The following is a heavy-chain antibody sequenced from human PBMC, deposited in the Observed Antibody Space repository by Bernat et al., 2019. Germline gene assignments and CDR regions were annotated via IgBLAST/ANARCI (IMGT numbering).Heavy chain of an antibody. CDR3: AKELFPYLRTERGFFDY. D-gene: IGHD2-21*01. CDR1: GFTFSSYA. J-gene: IGHJ4*02. Sequence: EVQLLESGGGLVQPGGSLRLSCAASGFTFSSYAMSWVRQAPGKGLEWVSAISASGGSTLYADSVKGRFTISRDNSKNTLYLQMDSLRAEDTAVYYCAKELFPYLRTERGFFDYWGQGTLVTVSS. V-gene: IGHV3-23*01. CDR2: ISASGGST.